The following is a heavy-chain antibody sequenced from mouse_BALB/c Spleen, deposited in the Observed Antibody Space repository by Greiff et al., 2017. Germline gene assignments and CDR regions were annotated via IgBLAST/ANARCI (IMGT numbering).Heavy chain of an antibody. CDR2: IYPGNGDT. CDR1: GCTFTSYN. D-gene: IGHD4-1*01. CDR3: ARSNWDKAWFAY. V-gene: IGHV1-12*01. J-gene: IGHJ3*01. Sequence: QVQLQQPGAELVKPGASVKMSCKASGCTFTSYNMHWVKQTPGQGLEWIGAIYPGNGDTSYNQKFKGKATLTADKSSSTAYMQLSSLTSEDSAVYYCARSNWDKAWFAYWGQGTLVTVSA.